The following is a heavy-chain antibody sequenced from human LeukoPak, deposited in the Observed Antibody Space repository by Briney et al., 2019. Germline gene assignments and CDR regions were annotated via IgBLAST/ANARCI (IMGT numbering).Heavy chain of an antibody. Sequence: SETLSLTCAVHGGSFSGYYWSWIRQPPGKGLEWIGEINHSGSTSYNPSLKSRVTISVDTSKNQFSLKLSSVTAADTAVYYCARGRDQYQLLISEAFDIWGQGTMVTVSS. J-gene: IGHJ3*02. D-gene: IGHD2-2*01. CDR3: ARGRDQYQLLISEAFDI. CDR1: GGSFSGYY. CDR2: INHSGST. V-gene: IGHV4-34*01.